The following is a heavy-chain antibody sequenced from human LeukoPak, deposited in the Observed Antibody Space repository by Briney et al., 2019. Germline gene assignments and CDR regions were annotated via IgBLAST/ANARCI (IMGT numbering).Heavy chain of an antibody. CDR1: GGTFSSYA. V-gene: IGHV1-69*13. D-gene: IGHD3-22*01. CDR3: ARVPAHDSSGYYPFDY. CDR2: IIPISGTA. J-gene: IGHJ4*02. Sequence: SVKVSCKASGGTFSSYAISWVRQAPGQGLEWMGGIIPISGTANYAQKFQGRVTITADESTSTAYMELSSLRSEDTAVYYCARVPAHDSSGYYPFDYWGQGTLVTVSS.